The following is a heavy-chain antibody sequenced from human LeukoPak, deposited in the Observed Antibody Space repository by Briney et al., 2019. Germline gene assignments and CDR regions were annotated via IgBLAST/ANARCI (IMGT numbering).Heavy chain of an antibody. J-gene: IGHJ4*02. CDR3: ARDRGGSGGSCSNY. D-gene: IGHD2-15*01. CDR2: IRYDGSNK. Sequence: QPGGSLRLSCAASGFTFSSYGMHWVRQAPGKGLEWVVFIRYDGSNKYYADSVKGRFTISRDNAKNSLYLQMNSLRAEDTAVYYCARDRGGSGGSCSNYWGQGTLVTVSS. V-gene: IGHV3-30*02. CDR1: GFTFSSYG.